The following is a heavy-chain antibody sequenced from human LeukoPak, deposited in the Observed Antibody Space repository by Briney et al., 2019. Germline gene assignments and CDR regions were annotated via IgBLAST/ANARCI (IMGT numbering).Heavy chain of an antibody. Sequence: GGSLRLSCAASGFTFSSYAMSWVREAPGKGLEWVSAISGSGGSTYYADSVKGRFTISRANSNNTLYLQMNSLGAEDTAVYYCAKAYYDILTGYYPPLGYWGQGTLVTVSS. CDR3: AKAYYDILTGYYPPLGY. V-gene: IGHV3-23*01. CDR1: GFTFSSYA. CDR2: ISGSGGST. J-gene: IGHJ4*02. D-gene: IGHD3-9*01.